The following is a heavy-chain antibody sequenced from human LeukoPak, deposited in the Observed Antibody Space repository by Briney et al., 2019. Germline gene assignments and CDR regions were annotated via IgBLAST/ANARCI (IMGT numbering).Heavy chain of an antibody. Sequence: GGSLRLSCAASGFTFSSYGMHWVGQAPGKGLEGVAVIWYDGSNKYYADSVKGRFTISGDNSKNTLYLQMNSLRAEDTAVYYCARVTGSGYQLPTYYYGMNVWGQGTTVTVSS. CDR2: IWYDGSNK. V-gene: IGHV3-33*01. D-gene: IGHD2-2*01. J-gene: IGHJ6*02. CDR3: ARVTGSGYQLPTYYYGMNV. CDR1: GFTFSSYG.